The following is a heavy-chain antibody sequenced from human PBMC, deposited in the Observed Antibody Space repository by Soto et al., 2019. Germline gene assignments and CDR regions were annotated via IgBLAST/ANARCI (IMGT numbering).Heavy chain of an antibody. CDR3: WRGQEFTVSEYCYFDL. CDR2: IIPIFGTA. Sequence: SVKVSCKASGGTFSSYAISWVRQAPGQGLEWMGGIIPIFGTANYAQKFQGRVTITADESTSTAYMELSSLRSEDTAVYYWWRGQEFTVSEYCYFDLWGRGTLVTVSS. V-gene: IGHV1-69*13. CDR1: GGTFSSYA. J-gene: IGHJ2*01. D-gene: IGHD4-4*01.